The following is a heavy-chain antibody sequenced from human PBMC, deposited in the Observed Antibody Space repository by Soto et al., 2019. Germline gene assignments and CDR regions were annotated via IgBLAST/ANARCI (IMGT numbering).Heavy chain of an antibody. D-gene: IGHD3-3*01. J-gene: IGHJ6*02. Sequence: SETLSLTCTVSGGSISSGDYYWSWVRQPPGKGLEWIGNIYYSGSTYYNASLKSRVIISVDTSKNQFSLNVTSVTAADTAVYFCARCYDFWSGSDAYGMDVWGQGTTVTVSS. V-gene: IGHV4-30-4*01. CDR2: IYYSGST. CDR1: GGSISSGDYY. CDR3: ARCYDFWSGSDAYGMDV.